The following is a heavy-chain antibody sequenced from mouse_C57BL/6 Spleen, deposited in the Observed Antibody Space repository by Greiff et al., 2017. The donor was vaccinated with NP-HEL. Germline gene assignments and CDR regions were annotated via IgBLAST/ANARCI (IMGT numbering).Heavy chain of an antibody. CDR2: INYDGSST. CDR3: ARGSNYGAMDY. J-gene: IGHJ4*01. D-gene: IGHD2-5*01. Sequence: EVHLVESEGGLVQPGSSMKLSCTASGFTFSDYYMAWVRQVPEKGLEWVANINYDGSSTYYLDSLKSRFIISRDNAKNILYLRMSSLKSEDTATYYFARGSNYGAMDYWGQGTSVTVSS. V-gene: IGHV5-16*01. CDR1: GFTFSDYY.